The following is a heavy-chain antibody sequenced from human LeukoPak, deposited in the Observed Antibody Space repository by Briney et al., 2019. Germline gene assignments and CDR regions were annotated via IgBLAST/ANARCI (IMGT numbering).Heavy chain of an antibody. V-gene: IGHV4-59*01. CDR1: CGSISSYY. D-gene: IGHD3-9*01. J-gene: IGHJ4*02. CDR2: IYYSGST. Sequence: PSETLSLTCTVSCGSISSYYWSWIRQPPGKGLEWIGYIYYSGSTNYNPSLKSRVTISVDTSKNQFSLKLSSVTAADTAVYYCARVRPYYDILTGYYNPYFDYWGQGTLVTVSS. CDR3: ARVRPYYDILTGYYNPYFDY.